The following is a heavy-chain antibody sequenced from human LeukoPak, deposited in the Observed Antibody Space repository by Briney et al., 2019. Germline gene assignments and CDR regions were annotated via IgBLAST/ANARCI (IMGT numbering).Heavy chain of an antibody. CDR1: GFTFNNAW. D-gene: IGHD7-27*01. Sequence: GGSLRLSCAASGFTFNNAWMNWVRQAPGKGLEWVGRIKSKTSGGTTDYAAPVKGRFTMSRDDSKSTLYLQMDSLKTEDTAVYYCATDSNWGFFDWGQGTLVTVSP. J-gene: IGHJ4*02. CDR2: IKSKTSGGTT. V-gene: IGHV3-15*01. CDR3: ATDSNWGFFD.